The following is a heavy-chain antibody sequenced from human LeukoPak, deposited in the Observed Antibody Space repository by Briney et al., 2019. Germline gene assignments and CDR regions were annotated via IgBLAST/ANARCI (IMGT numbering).Heavy chain of an antibody. CDR1: GFTFSSYA. J-gene: IGHJ4*02. V-gene: IGHV3-23*01. D-gene: IGHD3-9*01. CDR3: AKASSDYDILTGYPE. CDR2: ISGSGGST. Sequence: GGSLRLSCAASGFTFSSYAMSWVRQAPGKGLEWVSAISGSGGSTYYADSVKGRFTISRDNSKNTLYLQMNSLRAEDTAVYYCAKASSDYDILTGYPEWGQETLVTVSS.